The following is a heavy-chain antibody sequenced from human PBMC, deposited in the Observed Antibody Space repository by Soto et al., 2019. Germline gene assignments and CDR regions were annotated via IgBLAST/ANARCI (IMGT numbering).Heavy chain of an antibody. Sequence: PSDPLSLTCTVCGATISGYYWSWIRQPPGKGLEWIGYIYDSGSTSYNPSLRSRLTISLDTSKNQFSLRLTSVTAADTAVYHCAREDRSGYTVFDLWGQGTLVPVSS. CDR3: AREDRSGYTVFDL. D-gene: IGHD3-22*01. CDR2: IYDSGST. V-gene: IGHV4-59*01. J-gene: IGHJ4*02. CDR1: GATISGYY.